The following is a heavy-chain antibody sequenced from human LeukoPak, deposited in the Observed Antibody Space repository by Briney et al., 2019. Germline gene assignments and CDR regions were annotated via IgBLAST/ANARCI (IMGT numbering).Heavy chain of an antibody. CDR2: LFYSGTT. CDR1: DDSVSSSRYY. V-gene: IGHV4-39*01. CDR3: ARHGVGSEFRFDY. J-gene: IGHJ4*02. D-gene: IGHD1-26*01. Sequence: SETPSLTCTVSDDSVSSSRYYWTWIRQPPGKGLEWIGSLFYSGTTHFNPSLKSRVTISVDTSKNQFSLKLSSVTAADTAVYYCARHGVGSEFRFDYWGQGTLVTVSS.